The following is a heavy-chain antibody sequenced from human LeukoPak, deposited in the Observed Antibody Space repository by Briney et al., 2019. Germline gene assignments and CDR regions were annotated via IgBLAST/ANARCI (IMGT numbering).Heavy chain of an antibody. D-gene: IGHD2-15*01. CDR3: ARHEVEEVAALGAFDI. J-gene: IGHJ3*02. V-gene: IGHV5-51*01. CDR1: GYSFTSYW. Sequence: GESLKISCKGSGYSFTSYWIGWVRQMPGKGLEWMGIIYPGDSDTRYSPSFQGQVTISADKSISTAYLQWSSLKASDTAMYYCARHEVEEVAALGAFDIWGQGTMVTVSS. CDR2: IYPGDSDT.